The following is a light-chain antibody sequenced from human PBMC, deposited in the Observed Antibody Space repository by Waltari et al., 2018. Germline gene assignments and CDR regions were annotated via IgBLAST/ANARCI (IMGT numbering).Light chain of an antibody. V-gene: IGLV3-25*03. CDR1: ALPKQY. CDR3: QSADQNGHLWI. J-gene: IGLJ2*01. Sequence: SFELTQPPSVSVSPGETARITCSGDALPKQYAYWYRQKPGQAPVVLIYKDTERPSGTPDRFSGSTSGTTVTLTISGVQSEDEADYYCQSADQNGHLWIFGGGTKLTVL. CDR2: KDT.